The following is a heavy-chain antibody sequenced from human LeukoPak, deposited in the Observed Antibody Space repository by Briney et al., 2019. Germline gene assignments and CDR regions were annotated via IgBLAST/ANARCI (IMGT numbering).Heavy chain of an antibody. CDR2: IYPGDSDT. V-gene: IGHV5-51*01. CDR3: ARLPPPHHYDILTGPDY. J-gene: IGHJ4*02. Sequence: GESLQVSCLGSGSTFTSYWICWGRQVPGKGLEGIGIIYPGDSDTKCSPSFQGQVTISADKSISTAYPQWSSLKASDTAMYYCARLPPPHHYDILTGPDYWGQGTLVTVSS. CDR1: GSTFTSYW. D-gene: IGHD3-9*01.